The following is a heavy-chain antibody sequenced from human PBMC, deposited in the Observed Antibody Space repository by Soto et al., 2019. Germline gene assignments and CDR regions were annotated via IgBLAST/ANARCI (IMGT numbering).Heavy chain of an antibody. CDR1: GYTFTNYG. Sequence: QVQLVQSGAEVKKPGASVKVSCKASGYTFTNYGISGVRQAPGQGPAWMGWINANNGNTKYAETLQGRGTMTTDTSTSTAYMELRSLRSDDTAVYYCARGGSSWSAEYYQHWGQGTLVIVSS. CDR3: ARGGSSWSAEYYQH. V-gene: IGHV1-18*01. CDR2: INANNGNT. D-gene: IGHD6-13*01. J-gene: IGHJ1*01.